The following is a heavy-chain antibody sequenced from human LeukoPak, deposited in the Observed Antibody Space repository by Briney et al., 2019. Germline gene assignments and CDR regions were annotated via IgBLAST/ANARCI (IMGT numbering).Heavy chain of an antibody. V-gene: IGHV3-53*01. J-gene: IGHJ4*02. D-gene: IGHD3-22*01. CDR1: GLTVSSNY. CDR2: LYSGGST. CDR3: ARYYYDSRGYPYYFDY. Sequence: GGSLRLSCAASGLTVSSNYMSWVRQAPGKGLEWVSVLYSGGSTYYADSVKGRFTISRDNSKNTVYPQMNSLRAEDTAVYYCARYYYDSRGYPYYFDYWGQGTLVTVSS.